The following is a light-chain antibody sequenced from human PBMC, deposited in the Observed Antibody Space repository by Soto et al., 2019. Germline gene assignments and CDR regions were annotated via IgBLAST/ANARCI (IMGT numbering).Light chain of an antibody. CDR2: SNN. Sequence: LAQPPSASGTPGQRVTISCSGSSSDIGSNPVNWYQQLPGKAPKLLIYSNNHRPSGVPDRFSGSKSGTSASLAISGLQSEDEADYYCAAWDDSLNGPVFGGGTKVTVL. J-gene: IGLJ3*02. CDR3: AAWDDSLNGPV. CDR1: SSDIGSNP. V-gene: IGLV1-44*01.